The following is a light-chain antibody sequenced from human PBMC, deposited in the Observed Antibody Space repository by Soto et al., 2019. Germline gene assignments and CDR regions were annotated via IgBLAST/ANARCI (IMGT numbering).Light chain of an antibody. CDR2: AAS. J-gene: IGKJ1*01. CDR1: QSLLQSDGHTY. CDR3: MRRIELPRT. Sequence: IVMTQTPLSLSVTPGQPASISCKSSQSLLQSDGHTYLYVFLQKPGQPPQLLIYAASNRFSGVPDMFSRSGSGTEFTLKISRVEAGDGGVYYCMRRIELPRTFGQGTKVEI. V-gene: IGKV2D-29*01.